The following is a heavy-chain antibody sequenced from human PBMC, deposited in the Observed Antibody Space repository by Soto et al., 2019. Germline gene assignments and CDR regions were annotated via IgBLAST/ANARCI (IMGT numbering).Heavy chain of an antibody. J-gene: IGHJ4*02. V-gene: IGHV1-18*01. Sequence: ASVKVSFKASGYTFTSYGISWLRQAPGQGLEWMGWISAYNGNTNYAQKLQGRVTMTTDTSTSTAYMELRSLRSDDTAVYYCARDRSDGDYFYWGQGTLVTVSS. CDR1: GYTFTSYG. CDR3: ARDRSDGDYFY. CDR2: ISAYNGNT. D-gene: IGHD4-17*01.